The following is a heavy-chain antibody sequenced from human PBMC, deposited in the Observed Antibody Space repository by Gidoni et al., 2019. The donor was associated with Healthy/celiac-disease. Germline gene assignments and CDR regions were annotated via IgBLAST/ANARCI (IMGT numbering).Heavy chain of an antibody. J-gene: IGHJ6*02. CDR1: GFTFSSYS. V-gene: IGHV3-21*01. CDR3: ARGPPLGYCSGGSCYPYYYGMDV. D-gene: IGHD2-15*01. Sequence: EVQLVESGGGLVKPGGSLRLSCAASGFTFSSYSMNWVRQAPGKGLEWVSSISSSSSYIYYADSVKGRFTISRDNAKNSLYLQMNSLRAEDTAVYYCARGPPLGYCSGGSCYPYYYGMDVWGQGTTVTVSS. CDR2: ISSSSSYI.